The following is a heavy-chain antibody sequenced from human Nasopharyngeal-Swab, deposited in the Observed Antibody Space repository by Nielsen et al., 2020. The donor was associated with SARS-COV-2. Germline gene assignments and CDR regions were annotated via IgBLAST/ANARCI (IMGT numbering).Heavy chain of an antibody. CDR3: AKDGYYYDSSGYYSFDP. CDR1: GFTFSSYG. V-gene: IGHV3-30*18. D-gene: IGHD3-22*01. CDR2: ISYDGSNK. Sequence: GESLKISCAASGFTFSSYGMHWVRQDPGKGLEWVAVISYDGSNKYYADSVKGRFTISRDNSKNTLYLQMNSLRAEDTAVYYCAKDGYYYDSSGYYSFDPWGQGTLVTVSS. J-gene: IGHJ5*02.